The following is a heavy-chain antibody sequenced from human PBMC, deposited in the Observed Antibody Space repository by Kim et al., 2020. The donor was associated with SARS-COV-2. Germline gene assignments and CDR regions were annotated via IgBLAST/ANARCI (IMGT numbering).Heavy chain of an antibody. Sequence: GGSLRLSCAASGFTFSGYWLHWVRQAPGKGLVWVSRISSDGSSINYVDFVKGRFTISRDNAKNTLYVQMNSLRVEDTAVYYCARGGASGSYSGVNYGLDVWGQGTTVTVS. CDR3: ARGGASGSYSGVNYGLDV. V-gene: IGHV3-74*01. CDR2: ISSDGSSI. CDR1: GFTFSGYW. J-gene: IGHJ6*02. D-gene: IGHD3-10*01.